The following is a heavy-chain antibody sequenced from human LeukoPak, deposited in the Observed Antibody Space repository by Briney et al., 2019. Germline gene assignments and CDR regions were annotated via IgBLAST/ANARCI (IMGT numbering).Heavy chain of an antibody. V-gene: IGHV1-2*02. CDR1: GYTFTGYY. Sequence: GAPVKVSCKASGYTFTGYYMHWVRQAPGQGLEWMGWINPNSGGTNYAQKFQGRVTMTRDTSISTAYMELSRLRSDDTAVYYCARDTAYTAMASDDAFDIWGQGKLFTVSS. D-gene: IGHD5-18*01. CDR3: ARDTAYTAMASDDAFDI. CDR2: INPNSGGT. J-gene: IGHJ3*02.